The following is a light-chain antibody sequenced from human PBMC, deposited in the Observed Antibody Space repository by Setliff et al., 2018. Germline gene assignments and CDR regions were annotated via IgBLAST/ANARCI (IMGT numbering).Light chain of an antibody. CDR2: DND. CDR1: DSNIGSSY. Sequence: QSVLTQPPSVSAAPRQKVTISCSGSDSNIGSSYVSWYQQVPGTAPKIIIYDNDKRPSGIPDRFSGSKSDASGTLGITGLQTGDEAEYYCATWDFSLRGVVFGGGTQLTVL. J-gene: IGLJ2*01. V-gene: IGLV1-51*01. CDR3: ATWDFSLRGVV.